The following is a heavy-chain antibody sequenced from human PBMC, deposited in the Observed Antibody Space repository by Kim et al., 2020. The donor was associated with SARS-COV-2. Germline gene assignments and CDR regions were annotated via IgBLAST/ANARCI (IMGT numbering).Heavy chain of an antibody. D-gene: IGHD3-10*01. J-gene: IGHJ4*02. CDR3: TRGFRSGSYPY. Sequence: GGSLRLSCAASGFTFSNHGMTWVRQAPGKGLEWLSYISSSSTNVDYADSVKGRFTISRDNAKNSPYLQMNSLRDDDTAVYYCTRGFRSGSYPYWGQGTQVTVSS. CDR2: ISSSSTNV. V-gene: IGHV3-48*02. CDR1: GFTFSNHG.